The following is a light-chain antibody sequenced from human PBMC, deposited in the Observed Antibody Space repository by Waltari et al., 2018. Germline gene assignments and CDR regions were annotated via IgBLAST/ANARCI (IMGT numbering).Light chain of an antibody. CDR2: DVT. V-gene: IGLV2-11*01. Sequence: QSALPQPRSVSGSPGQSVTISSTGTSSDVGGYDYVSWYQHHPGKAPKLMICDVTKRPSGVPDRFSGSKSGNTASLTISGLQAEDEADYYCCSYAGSYTHVVFGGGTKLTVL. CDR3: CSYAGSYTHVV. CDR1: SSDVGGYDY. J-gene: IGLJ2*01.